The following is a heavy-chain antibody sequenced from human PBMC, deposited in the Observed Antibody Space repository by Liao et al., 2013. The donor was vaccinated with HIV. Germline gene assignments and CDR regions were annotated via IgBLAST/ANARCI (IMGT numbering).Heavy chain of an antibody. CDR3: ARDALYCSSTSCYTHYFDY. CDR1: GGSISSYY. CDR2: IYTSGST. Sequence: QVQLQESGPGLVKPSETLSLTCTVSGGSISSYYWSWIRQPAGKGLEWIGRIYTSGSTNYNPSLKSRVTMSVDTSKNQFSLKLSSVTAADTAVYYCARDALYCSSTSCYTHYFDYWGQGTLVTVSS. J-gene: IGHJ4*02. D-gene: IGHD2-2*02. V-gene: IGHV4-4*07.